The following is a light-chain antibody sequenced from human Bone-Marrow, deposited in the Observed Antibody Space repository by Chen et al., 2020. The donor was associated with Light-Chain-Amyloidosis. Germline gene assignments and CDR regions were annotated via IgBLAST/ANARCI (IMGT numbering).Light chain of an antibody. CDR1: QSVHNNY. V-gene: IGKV3-20*01. CDR3: QQYGTSPLT. CDR2: HTS. Sequence: EIVLTQSPGTLSLSPGDRATLSCRASQSVHNNYVAWYQQRPDQPPTLLIFHTSTRAADIPDRFSGSGSGTACALTISSLEPEDFAVYFCQQYGTSPLTFGGGSKVEIK. J-gene: IGKJ4*01.